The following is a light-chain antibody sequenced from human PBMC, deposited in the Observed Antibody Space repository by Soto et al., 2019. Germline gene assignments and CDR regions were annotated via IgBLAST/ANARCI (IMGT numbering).Light chain of an antibody. V-gene: IGLV1-40*01. CDR2: GNS. CDR3: QSYDSSLSGFYV. J-gene: IGLJ1*01. CDR1: SSNIGAGYN. Sequence: QSVLTQPPSVSGAPWQRVTISCTGSSSNIGAGYNVHWYQQLPGAVPKLLISGNSNRPSGVPDRFSGSKSGTSASLAITGLQPEDEADYYCQSYDSSLSGFYVFXTGTKVTVL.